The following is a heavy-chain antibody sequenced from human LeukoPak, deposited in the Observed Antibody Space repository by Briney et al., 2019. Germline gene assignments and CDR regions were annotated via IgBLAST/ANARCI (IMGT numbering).Heavy chain of an antibody. D-gene: IGHD6-19*01. CDR3: ARDSSGWYGFDY. Sequence: SETLSLTCTVSGGSISSHYWSWIRQPPWKGLEWIGYIYYSGSTNYNPSLKSRVTISVDTSKNQFSLKLSSVTAADTAVYYCARDSSGWYGFDYWGQGTLVTVSS. CDR2: IYYSGST. V-gene: IGHV4-59*11. CDR1: GGSISSHY. J-gene: IGHJ4*02.